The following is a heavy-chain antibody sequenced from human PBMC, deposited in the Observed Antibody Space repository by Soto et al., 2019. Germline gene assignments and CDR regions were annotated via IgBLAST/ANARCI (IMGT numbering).Heavy chain of an antibody. D-gene: IGHD3-10*01. CDR2: LPPMIGTT. Sequence: QVHLVQSGAEVKRPGSSVRVSCRASGGTFYTYAFTWVRQAPGQGLEWMGGLPPMIGTTKYAQKFHVRGTFSADESASTAYMELSNLRSDDTAVYYCARDVIVMTSVFGFWGQGTPITVSS. CDR3: ARDVIVMTSVFGF. CDR1: GGTFYTYA. V-gene: IGHV1-69*01. J-gene: IGHJ4*02.